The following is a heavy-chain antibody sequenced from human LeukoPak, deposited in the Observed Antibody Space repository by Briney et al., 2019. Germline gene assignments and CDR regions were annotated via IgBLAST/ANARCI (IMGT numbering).Heavy chain of an antibody. CDR1: GFTVSSFA. J-gene: IGHJ4*02. Sequence: GGSLRLSCAASGFTVSSFAMSWGPQAPGERLEWVTTISGSGGSTYYADSVKGRFTISRDNSKNTLYLQMNSLRAEDTAIYYCAKVGATGGYYFGYWGQGTLVTVSS. V-gene: IGHV3-23*01. D-gene: IGHD1-26*01. CDR3: AKVGATGGYYFGY. CDR2: ISGSGGST.